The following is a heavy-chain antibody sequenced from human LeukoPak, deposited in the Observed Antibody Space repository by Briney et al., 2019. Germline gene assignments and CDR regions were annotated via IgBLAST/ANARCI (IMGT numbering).Heavy chain of an antibody. CDR2: INPNSGGT. V-gene: IGHV1-2*02. CDR3: ANLAVTTDAFDI. CDR1: GYTFTGYY. Sequence: ASVKVSCKASGYTFTGYYMHWVRQAPGQGLEWMGWINPNSGGTNYAQKFQGRVTMTRDTSISTAYMELSRLRSDDTAVYYCANLAVTTDAFDIWGQGTMVTVSS. J-gene: IGHJ3*02. D-gene: IGHD4-17*01.